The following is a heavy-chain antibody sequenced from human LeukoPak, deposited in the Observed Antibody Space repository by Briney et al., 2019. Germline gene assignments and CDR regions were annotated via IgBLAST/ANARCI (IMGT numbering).Heavy chain of an antibody. CDR2: ISWDGGST. CDR1: GFTFDDYA. CDR3: AKAHAYDSSGCLDY. Sequence: PGGSLRLSCAASGFTFDDYAMHWVRQAPGKGLEWVSLISWDGGSTYYADSVKGRFTISRDNSKNSLYLQMNSLRAEDTALYYCAKAHAYDSSGCLDYWGQGTLDTVSS. V-gene: IGHV3-43D*03. J-gene: IGHJ4*02. D-gene: IGHD3-22*01.